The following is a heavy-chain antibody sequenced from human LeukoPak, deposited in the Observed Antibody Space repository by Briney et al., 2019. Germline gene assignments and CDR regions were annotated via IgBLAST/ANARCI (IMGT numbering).Heavy chain of an antibody. CDR2: ISGGGGAT. Sequence: GGSLRLSCAASGFTFSSYAMNWVRQAPGKGLEWLSTISGGGGATHYAASVKGRFTISRANSKNTLFLQMHSLRAEDTAVYYCGKSGSRDWDYFEYWGQGTLVTASS. CDR1: GFTFSSYA. J-gene: IGHJ4*02. CDR3: GKSGSRDWDYFEY. D-gene: IGHD6-19*01. V-gene: IGHV3-23*01.